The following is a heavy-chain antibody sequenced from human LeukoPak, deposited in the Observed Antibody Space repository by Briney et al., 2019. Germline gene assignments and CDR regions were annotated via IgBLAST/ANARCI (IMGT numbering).Heavy chain of an antibody. CDR3: AKEYGSGSYYNVFLDY. CDR2: INSDGSST. D-gene: IGHD3-10*01. J-gene: IGHJ4*02. V-gene: IGHV3-74*01. CDR1: GFTFSSYW. Sequence: GGSLRLSCAASGFTFSSYWMHWVRQAPGKGLVWVSRINSDGSSTSYADSVKGRFTISRDNAKNTLYLQMNSLRAEDTAVYYCAKEYGSGSYYNVFLDYWGQGTLVTVSS.